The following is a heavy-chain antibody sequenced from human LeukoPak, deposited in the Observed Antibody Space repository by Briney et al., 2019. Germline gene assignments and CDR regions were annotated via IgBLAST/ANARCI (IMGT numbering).Heavy chain of an antibody. J-gene: IGHJ4*02. V-gene: IGHV4-38-2*02. Sequence: RASETLSLTCTVSGYSISSGYYWGWIRQPPGKGLEWIGSIYHSGSTYYNPSLKSRVTISVDTSKNQFSLKLSSVTAADTAVYYCARGTDDFWSGRRGSYFDYWGQGTLVTVSS. CDR1: GYSISSGYY. D-gene: IGHD3-3*01. CDR2: IYHSGST. CDR3: ARGTDDFWSGRRGSYFDY.